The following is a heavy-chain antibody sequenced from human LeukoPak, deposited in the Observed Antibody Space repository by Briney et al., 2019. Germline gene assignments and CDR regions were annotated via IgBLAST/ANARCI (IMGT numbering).Heavy chain of an antibody. V-gene: IGHV1-2*02. CDR1: GYTFTGYY. Sequence: GASVKVSCKASGYTFTGYYMHWVRQAPGQGLEWMGWINPNSGGTNYAQKVQGRVTMTRDTSISTAYMELSRLRSDDTAVYYCARDWLGSRFDYWGQGTLVTVSS. D-gene: IGHD5-12*01. CDR3: ARDWLGSRFDY. J-gene: IGHJ4*02. CDR2: INPNSGGT.